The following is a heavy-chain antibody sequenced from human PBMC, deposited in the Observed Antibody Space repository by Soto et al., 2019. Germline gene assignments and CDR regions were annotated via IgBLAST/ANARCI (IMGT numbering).Heavy chain of an antibody. CDR1: GFTFGSYS. CDR2: ISSSSAYI. J-gene: IGHJ4*02. D-gene: IGHD3-10*01. CDR3: ARALSGSFY. Sequence: GGSLRLSCAATGFTFGSYSMNWVRQAPGKGLEWVSSISSSSAYIHYADSVKGRFTISRDNAKNSLYLQMNSLRVEDTALYYCARALSGSFYWGQGTLVTVSS. V-gene: IGHV3-21*01.